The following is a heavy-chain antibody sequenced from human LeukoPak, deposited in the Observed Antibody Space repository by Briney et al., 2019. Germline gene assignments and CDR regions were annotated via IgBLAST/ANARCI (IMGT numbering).Heavy chain of an antibody. Sequence: SETLSLTCTVSGGSISSSSYYWGWIRQPPGKGLEWIGSIYYSGSTYYNPSLKSRVTISVDTSKNQFSLKLSSVTAADTAVYYCARLAYGSGKKGWAAKYYFDYWGQGTLVTASS. CDR2: IYYSGST. V-gene: IGHV4-39*01. CDR3: ARLAYGSGKKGWAAKYYFDY. CDR1: GGSISSSSYY. J-gene: IGHJ4*02. D-gene: IGHD3-10*01.